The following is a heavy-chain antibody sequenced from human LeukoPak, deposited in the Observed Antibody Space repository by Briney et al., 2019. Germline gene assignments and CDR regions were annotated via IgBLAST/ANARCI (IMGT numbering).Heavy chain of an antibody. Sequence: GGSLRLSCAASGFTFSSYWMSWVRQAPGKGLEWVANIKPDGSEEYYVDSVKGRFTISRDNAKNSLYLQMNSLRAEDTAVYYCASYDFWSGPVGFDPWGQGTLVAVSS. CDR3: ASYDFWSGPVGFDP. CDR2: IKPDGSEE. D-gene: IGHD3-3*01. CDR1: GFTFSSYW. J-gene: IGHJ5*02. V-gene: IGHV3-7*01.